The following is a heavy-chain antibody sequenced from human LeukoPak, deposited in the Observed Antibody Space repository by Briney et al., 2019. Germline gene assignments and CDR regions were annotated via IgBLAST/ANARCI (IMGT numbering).Heavy chain of an antibody. D-gene: IGHD2/OR15-2a*01. J-gene: IGHJ3*02. CDR3: AREIDRNGPDDAFDI. V-gene: IGHV4-4*09. CDR1: GGSISSYY. CDR2: IYTSGST. Sequence: SETLSLTCTVSGGSISSYYWSWIRQPPGKGLEWIGYIYTSGSTNYNPSLKSRVTISVDTSKNQFSLKLSSVTAADTAVYYCAREIDRNGPDDAFDIWGQGTMVTVSS.